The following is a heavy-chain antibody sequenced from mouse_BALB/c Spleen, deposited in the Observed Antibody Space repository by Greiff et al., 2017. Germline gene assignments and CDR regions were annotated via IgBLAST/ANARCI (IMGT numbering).Heavy chain of an antibody. J-gene: IGHJ4*01. Sequence: VQLHQSGAELVKPGASGKLSCTASGFNIKDTYMHWVKQRPEKGLEWIGRIGRANGNTKYDPKFQGKATITADTSSNTAYLQPSSLTSEDTAVYYCARGYYYGPPYYAMDFWGAGTSVTVSS. CDR1: GFNIKDTY. CDR2: IGRANGNT. V-gene: IGHV14-3*02. D-gene: IGHD1-1*01. CDR3: ARGYYYGPPYYAMDF.